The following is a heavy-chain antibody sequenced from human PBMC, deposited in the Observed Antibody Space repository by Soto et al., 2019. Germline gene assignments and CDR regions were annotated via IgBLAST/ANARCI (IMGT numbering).Heavy chain of an antibody. CDR2: IYYSGST. CDR1: GGSVSSGGYY. V-gene: IGHV4-31*03. CDR3: ARVKRFNWFDP. J-gene: IGHJ5*02. D-gene: IGHD3-3*01. Sequence: PSETLSLTCTVSGGSVSSGGYYWSWIRQHPGKGLEWIGYIYYSGSTYYNPSLKSRVTISVDTSKNQFSLKLSSVTAADTAVYYCARVKRFNWFDPWGQGTLVTVSS.